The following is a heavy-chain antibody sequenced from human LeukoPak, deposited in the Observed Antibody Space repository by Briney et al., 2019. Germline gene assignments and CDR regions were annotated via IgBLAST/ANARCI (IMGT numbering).Heavy chain of an antibody. D-gene: IGHD2-15*01. CDR2: IDWDDDK. V-gene: IGHV2-70*16. Sequence: TLSLTCTVSGSSISSYYWSWIRQPPGKALEWLARIDWDDDKFYSTSLKTRLTISKDTSKNQVVLTMTNMDPVDTATYYCAQTPLGGFFDYWGQGTLVTVSS. CDR3: AQTPLGGFFDY. J-gene: IGHJ4*02. CDR1: GSSISSYY.